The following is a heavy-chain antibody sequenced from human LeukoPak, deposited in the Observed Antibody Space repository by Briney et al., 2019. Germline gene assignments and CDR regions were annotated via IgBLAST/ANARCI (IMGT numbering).Heavy chain of an antibody. J-gene: IGHJ4*02. CDR3: ARVGQSGYYSY. CDR2: INPSGGST. CDR1: GYTFTGYY. D-gene: IGHD3-3*01. V-gene: IGHV1-46*03. Sequence: ASVKVSCKASGYTFTGYYMHWVRQAPGQGLEWMGWINPSGGSTSYAQKFQGRVTMTRDTSTSTVYMELSSLRSEDTAVYYCARVGQSGYYSYWGQGTLVTVSS.